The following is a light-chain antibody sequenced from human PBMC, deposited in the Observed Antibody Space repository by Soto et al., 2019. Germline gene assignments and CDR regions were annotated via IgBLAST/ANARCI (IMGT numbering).Light chain of an antibody. J-gene: IGKJ2*01. V-gene: IGKV1-33*01. CDR3: QQYDNLPPGT. Sequence: DIQMTQSPSSLSASVGDRVTITCQASQDISNYLNWYQQKPGKAPKLLIYDASNLETGVPSTFSGSGSGTDFTFTISSLQPEDIATYYCQQYDNLPPGTFGQGTKLEIK. CDR2: DAS. CDR1: QDISNY.